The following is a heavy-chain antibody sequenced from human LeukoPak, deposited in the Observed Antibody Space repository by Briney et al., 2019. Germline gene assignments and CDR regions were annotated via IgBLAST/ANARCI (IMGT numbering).Heavy chain of an antibody. D-gene: IGHD6-13*01. CDR1: GGSISSSSYY. CDR2: IYYSGST. J-gene: IGHJ4*02. CDR3: ARHGSSWYYFDY. V-gene: IGHV4-39*01. Sequence: PSETLSLTCTVSGGSISSSSYYWGWIRQPPGKGLEWIGSIYYSGSTFYNPSLKSRVTISVDTSKNQFSLKLSSVTAADTAVYYCARHGSSWYYFDYWGQGTLVTVSS.